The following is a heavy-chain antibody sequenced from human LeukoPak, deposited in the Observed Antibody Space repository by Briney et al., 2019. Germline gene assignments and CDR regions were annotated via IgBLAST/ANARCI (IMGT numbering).Heavy chain of an antibody. CDR3: AKDIEPEMATMAFDY. V-gene: IGHV3-43*02. Sequence: PGGSLRLSCAASGFTFDDYAMHWVRQAPGKGLEWASLISGDGTTTYYGDSVKGRFTISRDNSKNSLYLQMNSLRTEDTALYYCAKDIEPEMATMAFDYWGQGTLVTVSS. D-gene: IGHD5-24*01. CDR1: GFTFDDYA. CDR2: ISGDGTTT. J-gene: IGHJ4*02.